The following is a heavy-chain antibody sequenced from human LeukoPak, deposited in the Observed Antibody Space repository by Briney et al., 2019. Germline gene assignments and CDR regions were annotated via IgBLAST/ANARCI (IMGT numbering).Heavy chain of an antibody. J-gene: IGHJ6*02. Sequence: GASVKVSCKASGYTFTSYAISWVRQAPGQGLEWMGGIIPIFGTANYAQKFQGRVTITADESTSTAYMELSSLRSEDTAVYYCARTGIAAAGFHYYGMDVWGQGTTVTVSS. V-gene: IGHV1-69*01. D-gene: IGHD6-13*01. CDR1: GYTFTSYA. CDR2: IIPIFGTA. CDR3: ARTGIAAAGFHYYGMDV.